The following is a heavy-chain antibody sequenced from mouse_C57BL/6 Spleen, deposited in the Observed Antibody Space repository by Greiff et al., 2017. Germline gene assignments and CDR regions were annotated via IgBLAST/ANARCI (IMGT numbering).Heavy chain of an antibody. CDR2: ISYAGRN. CDR3: ARAGDGYSFAY. Sequence: VQLKESGPGLVKPSQSLSLTCSVTGYSITSGYYWNWIRQFPGNKLEWMGYISYAGRNNYNPSLKNRISITRDTSKNQFFLKLNSVTTEDTATYYCARAGDGYSFAYWGQGTLVTVSA. J-gene: IGHJ3*01. D-gene: IGHD2-3*01. V-gene: IGHV3-6*01. CDR1: GYSITSGYY.